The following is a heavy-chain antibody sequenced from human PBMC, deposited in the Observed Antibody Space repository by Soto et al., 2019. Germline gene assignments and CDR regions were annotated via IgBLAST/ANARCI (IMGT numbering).Heavy chain of an antibody. V-gene: IGHV5-51*01. Sequence: PGESLKISCKGSGYSFTSYWIGWVRQMPGKGLEWMGIIYPGDSDTRYSPSFQGQVTISADKSISTAYLQWSSLKASDTAMYYCARGRLNNLDYGGNPHWFDPGGQGTLVTVSS. CDR3: ARGRLNNLDYGGNPHWFDP. CDR1: GYSFTSYW. J-gene: IGHJ5*02. D-gene: IGHD2-15*01. CDR2: IYPGDSDT.